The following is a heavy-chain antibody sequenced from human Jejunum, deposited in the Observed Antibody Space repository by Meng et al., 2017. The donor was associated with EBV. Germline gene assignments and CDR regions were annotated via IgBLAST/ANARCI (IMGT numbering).Heavy chain of an antibody. CDR3: TRDVVGGPGYGH. CDR1: GYTFTDYN. CDR2: INPDNGVT. V-gene: IGHV1-2*06. D-gene: IGHD1-26*01. J-gene: IGHJ4*02. Sequence: QVQLMQSGAEVKKPGASVKVSCKASGYTFTDYNIHWVRQAPGQGLEWMGQINPDNGVTNYPQKFQDRVTMTRDTSISTAYMDLSRLTSDDTAMYYCTRDVVGGPGYGHWGQGNLVTVSS.